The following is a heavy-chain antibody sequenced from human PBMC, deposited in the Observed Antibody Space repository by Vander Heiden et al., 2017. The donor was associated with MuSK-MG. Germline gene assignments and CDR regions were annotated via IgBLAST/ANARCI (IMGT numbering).Heavy chain of an antibody. Sequence: VQLQESGPGLVKPSQTLSLTCTASGGSITHGNYHWHWIPHRPGKGLEWIGYIYYSGRTYYNPSLKSRVTISVDTSKNQFSLKLSSVTAADTAVYYCARTGRTSRAGYYYMDVWGKGTTVTVSS. V-gene: IGHV4-31*03. CDR2: IYYSGRT. D-gene: IGHD7-27*01. CDR3: ARTGRTSRAGYYYMDV. CDR1: GGSITHGNYH. J-gene: IGHJ6*03.